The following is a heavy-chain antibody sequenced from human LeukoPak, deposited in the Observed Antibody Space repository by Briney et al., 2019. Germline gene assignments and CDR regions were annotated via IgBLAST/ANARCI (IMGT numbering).Heavy chain of an antibody. D-gene: IGHD4/OR15-4a*01. CDR3: AVQGAHFDY. CDR2: ISYDGSNK. V-gene: IGHV3-30*03. J-gene: IGHJ4*02. Sequence: GGSLRLSCAASGFTFSSYGMHWVRQAPGKGLEWVAVISYDGSNKYYADSVKGRFTISRDNSKNTLYLQMNSLRAEDTAVYYCAVQGAHFDYWGQGTLVTVSS. CDR1: GFTFSSYG.